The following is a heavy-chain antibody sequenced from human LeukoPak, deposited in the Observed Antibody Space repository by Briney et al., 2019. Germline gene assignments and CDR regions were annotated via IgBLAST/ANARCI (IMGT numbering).Heavy chain of an antibody. D-gene: IGHD2-2*02. CDR2: INPDSGGT. CDR3: ASDLQVVPAAIMGGPYYYYMDV. J-gene: IGHJ6*03. CDR1: GYTFTGYY. V-gene: IGHV1-2*02. Sequence: RASVKVSCKASGYTFTGYYMHWVRQAPGQGLEWMGWINPDSGGTNYAQKFQGRVTMTRDTSISTAYMELSRLRSDDTAVYYCASDLQVVPAAIMGGPYYYYMDVWGKGTTVTVSS.